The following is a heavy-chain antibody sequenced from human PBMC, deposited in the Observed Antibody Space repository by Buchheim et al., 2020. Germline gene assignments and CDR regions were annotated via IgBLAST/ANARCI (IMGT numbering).Heavy chain of an antibody. CDR3: AREIDSGYGLDY. Sequence: QVQLVESGGGVVQPGRSLRLSCAASGFTFSSYAMHWVRQAPGKGLEWVAVISYDGSNKYYADSVKGRFTISRDNSKNTLYLQMNSLRAEDTAVYYCAREIDSGYGLDYWGQGTL. J-gene: IGHJ4*02. D-gene: IGHD5-12*01. V-gene: IGHV3-30-3*01. CDR1: GFTFSSYA. CDR2: ISYDGSNK.